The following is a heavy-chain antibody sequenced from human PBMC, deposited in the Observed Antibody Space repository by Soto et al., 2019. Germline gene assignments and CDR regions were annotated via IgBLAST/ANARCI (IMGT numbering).Heavy chain of an antibody. Sequence: LRLSCAASGFTFSSYAMSWVRQAPGKGLEWVSAISGSGGSTYYADSVKGRFTISRDNSKNTLYLQMNSLRAEDTAVYYCAKFKTLYYYYGMDVWGQGATVTVSS. CDR1: GFTFSSYA. V-gene: IGHV3-23*01. J-gene: IGHJ6*02. CDR2: ISGSGGST. CDR3: AKFKTLYYYYGMDV.